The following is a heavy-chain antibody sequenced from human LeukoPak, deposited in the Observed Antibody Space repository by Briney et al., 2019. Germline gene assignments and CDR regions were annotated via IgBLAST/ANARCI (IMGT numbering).Heavy chain of an antibody. V-gene: IGHV1-24*01. Sequence: ASVKVSCKVSGYTLTELSMHWVRQAPGKGLEWMGGFDPEDGETIYAQKFQGRVTMTEDTSTDTAYMELSSLRSEDTAVYYCATGGRSDYVWGSYPKFDYWGQGTLVTVSS. CDR3: ATGGRSDYVWGSYPKFDY. D-gene: IGHD3-16*02. CDR2: FDPEDGET. J-gene: IGHJ4*02. CDR1: GYTLTELS.